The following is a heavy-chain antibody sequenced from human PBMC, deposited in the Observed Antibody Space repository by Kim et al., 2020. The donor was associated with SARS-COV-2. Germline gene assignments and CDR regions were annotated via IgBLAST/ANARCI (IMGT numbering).Heavy chain of an antibody. V-gene: IGHV3-49*03. CDR3: TRDVAKIGAGYGDYEFDY. J-gene: IGHJ4*02. CDR1: GFTFGDYA. D-gene: IGHD4-17*01. Sequence: GGSLRLSCTASGFTFGDYAMSWFRQAPGKGLEWVGFIRSKAYGGTTEYAASVKGRFTISRDDSKSIAYLQMNSLKTEDTAVYYCTRDVAKIGAGYGDYEFDYWGQGTLVTVSS. CDR2: IRSKAYGGTT.